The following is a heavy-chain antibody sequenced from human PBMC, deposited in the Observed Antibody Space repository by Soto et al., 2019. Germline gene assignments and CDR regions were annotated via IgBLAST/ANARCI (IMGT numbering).Heavy chain of an antibody. Sequence: QVQLVQSGAEVKKPGASVKVSCKASGYTFTRYAMHWVRQAPGQGLEWMGWINTGNGNTRYSQKFQGRVTFTRDASATTAYMELSSLTSEDTAVYYCARNVDYFDPWGQGTLVTVSS. V-gene: IGHV1-3*04. J-gene: IGHJ5*02. D-gene: IGHD4-17*01. CDR1: GYTFTRYA. CDR3: ARNVDYFDP. CDR2: INTGNGNT.